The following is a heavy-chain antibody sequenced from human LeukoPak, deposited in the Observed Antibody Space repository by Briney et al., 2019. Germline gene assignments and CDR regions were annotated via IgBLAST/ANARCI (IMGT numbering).Heavy chain of an antibody. CDR1: GGSISSSNW. Sequence: SGTLSLTCAVSGGSISSSNWWSWVRQPPGKGLEWIGEINHSGSTNYNPSLKSRVTISVDTSKNQFSLKLSSVTAADTAVYYCARRRYCGGDCYSDYWGQGTLVTVSS. V-gene: IGHV4-4*02. D-gene: IGHD2-21*02. J-gene: IGHJ4*02. CDR3: ARRRYCGGDCYSDY. CDR2: INHSGST.